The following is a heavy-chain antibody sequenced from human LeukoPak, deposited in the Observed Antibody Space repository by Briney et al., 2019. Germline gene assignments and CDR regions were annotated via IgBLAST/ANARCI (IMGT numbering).Heavy chain of an antibody. V-gene: IGHV1-2*06. J-gene: IGHJ5*02. CDR3: ARELGTPSRPEDWFDP. D-gene: IGHD1-1*01. CDR1: GYTFTRYY. CDR2: INPNSGGT. Sequence: ASVKVSCKASGYTFTRYYMHWVRQAPGQGLEWMGLINPNSGGTNYAQKFQGRVTMTKDTSISTAYMELSRLRSDDTAVYYCARELGTPSRPEDWFDPWGQGTLVTVSS.